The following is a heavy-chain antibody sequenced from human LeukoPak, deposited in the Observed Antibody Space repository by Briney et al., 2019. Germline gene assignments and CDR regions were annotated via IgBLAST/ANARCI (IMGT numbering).Heavy chain of an antibody. CDR1: GGSFSGYY. J-gene: IGHJ6*03. V-gene: IGHV4-34*01. CDR2: INHSGST. Sequence: PSETLSLTCAVYGGSFSGYYWSWIRQPPGKGLEWIGEINHSGSTNYNPSLKSRVTISVDTSKNQFSLKLSSVTAADTAVYYCARVLSMVRGPYYYYYMDVWGKGTTVTISS. D-gene: IGHD3-10*01. CDR3: ARVLSMVRGPYYYYYMDV.